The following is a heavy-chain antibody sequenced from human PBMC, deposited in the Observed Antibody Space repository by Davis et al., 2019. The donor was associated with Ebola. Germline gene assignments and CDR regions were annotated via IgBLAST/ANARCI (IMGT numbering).Heavy chain of an antibody. J-gene: IGHJ6*02. CDR1: GGTFSSYA. CDR2: IIPILGIA. CDR3: ARSAIYCSSTSCYWYYYYGMDV. V-gene: IGHV1-69*04. Sequence: SVKVSCKASGGTFSSYAISWVRQAPGQGLEWMGRIIPILGIANYAQKFQGRVTITADKSTSTAYMELSSLRSEDTAVYYCARSAIYCSSTSCYWYYYYGMDVWGQGTTVTVSS. D-gene: IGHD2-2*01.